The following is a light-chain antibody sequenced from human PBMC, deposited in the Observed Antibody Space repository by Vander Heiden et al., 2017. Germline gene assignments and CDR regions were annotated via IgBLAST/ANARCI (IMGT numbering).Light chain of an antibody. V-gene: IGLV1-44*01. J-gene: IGLJ3*02. CDR2: SNN. CDR1: SSNIGSRT. CDR3: SAWDNSLNAWV. Sequence: QSVLTQPPSASGPPGQRVTIPCSGSSSNIGSRTVNWYQHLPGTAPKLLIYSNNQRPSGVPDRISASKSGTSASLAVSGLQSEDEADYYCSAWDNSLNAWVFGGGTKLTVL.